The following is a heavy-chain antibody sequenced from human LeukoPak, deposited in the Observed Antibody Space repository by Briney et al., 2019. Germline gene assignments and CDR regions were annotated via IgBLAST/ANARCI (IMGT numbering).Heavy chain of an antibody. CDR1: GYTFTGYY. V-gene: IGHV1-2*02. Sequence: ASVKVSCKASGYTFTGYYMHWVRQAPGQGLEWMGWINPNSGGTNYAQKFQGRVTMTRDTSISTAYMELSRLRSDDTAVYYCATAPTAGYNWNAHYYYMDVWGKGTTVTVSS. CDR3: ATAPTAGYNWNAHYYYMDV. CDR2: INPNSGGT. J-gene: IGHJ6*03. D-gene: IGHD1-1*01.